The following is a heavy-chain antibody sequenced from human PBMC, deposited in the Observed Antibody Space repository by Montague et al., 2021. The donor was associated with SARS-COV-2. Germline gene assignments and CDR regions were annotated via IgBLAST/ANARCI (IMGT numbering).Heavy chain of an antibody. CDR1: GGSFSGYY. J-gene: IGHJ6*02. Sequence: SETLSLTRALYGGSFSGYYCSWIRQPPGKGLEWIGEINHSGSTNXSPSLKSRVTISVDTSKNQFSLKLSSVTAADTAVYYCARGRRILLWFGELLSGGDYYGMDVWGQGTTVTVSS. V-gene: IGHV4-34*01. CDR3: ARGRRILLWFGELLSGGDYYGMDV. CDR2: INHSGST. D-gene: IGHD3-10*01.